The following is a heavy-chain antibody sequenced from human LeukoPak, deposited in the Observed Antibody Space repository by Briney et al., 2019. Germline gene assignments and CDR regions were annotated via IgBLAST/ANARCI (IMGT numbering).Heavy chain of an antibody. D-gene: IGHD3-22*01. CDR1: GFTFRSYG. Sequence: GGSPRLSCAASGFTFRSYGMHWVRQAPGKGLEWVAVISYDGSNKYYGDSVKGRFTISRDNSKNTLYLQMNSLRAEDTAVYYCAKGNDSSGYDYWGQGTLVTVSS. CDR2: ISYDGSNK. CDR3: AKGNDSSGYDY. J-gene: IGHJ4*02. V-gene: IGHV3-30*18.